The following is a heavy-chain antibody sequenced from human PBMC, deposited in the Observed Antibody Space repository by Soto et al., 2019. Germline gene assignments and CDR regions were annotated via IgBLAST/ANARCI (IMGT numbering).Heavy chain of an antibody. Sequence: SETLSLTCTVSGGSISSYYWSWIRQPPGKGLEWIGYIYYSGSTNYNPSLKSRVTISVDTSKNQFSLKLSSVTAADTAVYYCARMYYYYSSVYYNAPNWFDPWGQGTLVTVSS. CDR2: IYYSGST. CDR3: ARMYYYYSSVYYNAPNWFDP. V-gene: IGHV4-59*01. CDR1: GGSISSYY. J-gene: IGHJ5*02. D-gene: IGHD3-22*01.